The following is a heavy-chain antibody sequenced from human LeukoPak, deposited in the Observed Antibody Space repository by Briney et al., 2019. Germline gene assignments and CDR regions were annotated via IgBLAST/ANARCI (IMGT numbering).Heavy chain of an antibody. V-gene: IGHV3-23*01. D-gene: IGHD1-26*01. J-gene: IGHJ4*02. CDR3: AKGPDSGNYEEFDY. CDR1: GFTFNSYA. Sequence: GGSLRLSCAASGFTFNSYAMSWVRQAPGKGLEWVSAISDSGANTYYAVSVRGRFTISRDNLNSLRAEDTAIYYCAKGPDSGNYEEFDYWGQGTLVTVSS. CDR2: ISDSGANT.